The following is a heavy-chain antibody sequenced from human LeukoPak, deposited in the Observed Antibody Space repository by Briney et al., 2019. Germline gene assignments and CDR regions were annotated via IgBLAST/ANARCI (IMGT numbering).Heavy chain of an antibody. Sequence: SETLSLTCTVSGGSISSSSYYWGWIRQPPGKGLGWIGYIYDSGSTYYNPSLKSRITISVDTSENRFSLKLSSVTATDTAVYYCARDCSGGSCYGAFDIWGQGTTVTVSS. J-gene: IGHJ3*02. CDR3: ARDCSGGSCYGAFDI. CDR2: IYDSGST. V-gene: IGHV4-30-4*08. D-gene: IGHD2-15*01. CDR1: GGSISSSSYY.